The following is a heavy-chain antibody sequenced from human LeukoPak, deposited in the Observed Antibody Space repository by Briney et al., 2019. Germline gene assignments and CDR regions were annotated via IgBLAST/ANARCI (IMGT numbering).Heavy chain of an antibody. V-gene: IGHV4-59*01. CDR2: IYSRGLTRGST. J-gene: IGHJ4*02. Sequence: SETLSLTCTVSGGSISSYYWSWIRQPPGKGLEWIGYIYSRGLTRGSTNYNPSLKSRVTISVDTSKNQFSLKLSSVTAADTAVYYCARDQEYSGSYYRYFDYWGQGALVTVSS. D-gene: IGHD1-26*01. CDR3: ARDQEYSGSYYRYFDY. CDR1: GGSISSYY.